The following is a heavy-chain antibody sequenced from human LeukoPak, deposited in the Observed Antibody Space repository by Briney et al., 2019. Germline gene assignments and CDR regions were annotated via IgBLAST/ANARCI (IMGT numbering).Heavy chain of an antibody. CDR2: INSDGSST. CDR3: AKEIYYYDSSGSFDY. D-gene: IGHD3-22*01. V-gene: IGHV3-74*01. J-gene: IGHJ4*02. CDR1: GFTFSSYW. Sequence: GGSLRLSCAASGFTFSSYWMHWVRQAPGKGLVWVSRINSDGSSTSYADSVKGRFTISRDNSKNTLYLQMNSLRAEDTAVYYCAKEIYYYDSSGSFDYWGQGTLVTVSS.